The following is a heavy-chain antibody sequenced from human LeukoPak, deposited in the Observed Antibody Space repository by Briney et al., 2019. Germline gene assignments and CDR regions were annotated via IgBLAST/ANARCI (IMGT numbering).Heavy chain of an antibody. J-gene: IGHJ5*02. Sequence: SETLSLTCTVSGGSISSGGYYWSWIRQPPGKGLEWIGYIYHSGSTYYNPSLKSRVTISVDRSKNQFSLKLSSVTAADTAVYYCARVLTIFGEARGWFDPWGQGTLVTVSS. CDR1: GGSISSGGYY. CDR3: ARVLTIFGEARGWFDP. CDR2: IYHSGST. V-gene: IGHV4-30-2*01. D-gene: IGHD3-3*01.